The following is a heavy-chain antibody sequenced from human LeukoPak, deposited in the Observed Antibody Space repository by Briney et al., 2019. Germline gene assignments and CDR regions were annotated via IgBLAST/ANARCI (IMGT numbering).Heavy chain of an antibody. Sequence: GASVKVSCKASGYTFTSYGISWVRQAPGQGLEWMGWISAYNGNTNYAQKLQGRVTMTTDTSTSTAYMELRSLRSDDTAVYYCARVGYYYDSSGYYEEDLYYFDYWGQGTLVTVSS. CDR1: GYTFTSYG. V-gene: IGHV1-18*01. CDR3: ARVGYYYDSSGYYEEDLYYFDY. D-gene: IGHD3-22*01. CDR2: ISAYNGNT. J-gene: IGHJ4*02.